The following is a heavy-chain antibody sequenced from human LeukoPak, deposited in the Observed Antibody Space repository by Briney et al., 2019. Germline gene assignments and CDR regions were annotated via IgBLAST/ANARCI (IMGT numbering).Heavy chain of an antibody. CDR1: GFSLTTTGMR. J-gene: IGHJ5*02. Sequence: SGPTLVNPTQTLTLTCTFSGFSLTTTGMRVSWIRQPPGKALEWLARIDWDDYKFYSTSLKTRLTISKGTSKNQVVLTMTNMDPVDTATYYCARLQGATIGAKWFDPWGQGTLVTVSS. CDR3: ARLQGATIGAKWFDP. D-gene: IGHD4/OR15-4a*01. CDR2: IDWDDYK. V-gene: IGHV2-70*04.